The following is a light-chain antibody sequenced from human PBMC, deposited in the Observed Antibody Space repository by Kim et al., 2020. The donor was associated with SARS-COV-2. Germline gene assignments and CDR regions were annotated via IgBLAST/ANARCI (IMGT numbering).Light chain of an antibody. CDR3: AAWDDSLSGHVV. Sequence: QSVTIACSGSSSNIGSNYVYWYQQLPGTAPKLLIYRNNQRPSWVPDRFSGSKSGTSASLAISGLRSEDEADYYCAAWDDSLSGHVVFGGGTQLTVL. CDR1: SSNIGSNY. CDR2: RNN. V-gene: IGLV1-47*01. J-gene: IGLJ2*01.